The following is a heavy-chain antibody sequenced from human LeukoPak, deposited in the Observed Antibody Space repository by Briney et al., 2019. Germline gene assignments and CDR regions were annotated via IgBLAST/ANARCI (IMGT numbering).Heavy chain of an antibody. CDR2: ISYDGSNK. CDR1: GFTFSSYA. J-gene: IGHJ4*02. V-gene: IGHV3-30*14. CDR3: AREPTYRSSLDF. D-gene: IGHD6-6*01. Sequence: GGSLRLSCAASGFTFSSYAMHWVRQAPGKGLEWVAVISYDGSNKYYADSVKGRFTISRDNSRNTLYLQMNSLRPDDTAVYYCAREPTYRSSLDFWGQGTLVTVSS.